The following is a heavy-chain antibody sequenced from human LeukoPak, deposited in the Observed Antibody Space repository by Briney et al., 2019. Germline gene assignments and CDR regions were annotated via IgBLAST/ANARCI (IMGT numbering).Heavy chain of an antibody. D-gene: IGHD2-8*01. CDR1: GGSFSDYY. CDR3: ASLLNGY. Sequence: KSSETLSLTCAVYGGSFSDYYWSWIRQPPGKGLEWIGEINHSRSTNYNPSLKSRVTMSVDTSKNQFSLKLSSVTAADTAVYYCASLLNGYWGQGTLVTVSS. CDR2: INHSRST. J-gene: IGHJ4*02. V-gene: IGHV4-34*01.